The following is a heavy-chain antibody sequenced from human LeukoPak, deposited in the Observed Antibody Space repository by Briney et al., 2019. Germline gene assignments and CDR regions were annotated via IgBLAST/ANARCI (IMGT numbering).Heavy chain of an antibody. Sequence: SHTLALTCAIWVHIVPSYSPPWNWSRQSPSRVLEWVGRSYWRCKWYNEYAASVKSRITINPGTAKTQFSLQLNSVTPEDTAVYYCATSSIAARPSRPYYFAYWSQPSLVTV. CDR2: SYWRCKWYN. CDR3: ATSSIAARPSRPYYFAY. D-gene: IGHD6-6*01. J-gene: IGHJ4*02. CDR1: VHIVPSYSPP. V-gene: IGHV6-1*01.